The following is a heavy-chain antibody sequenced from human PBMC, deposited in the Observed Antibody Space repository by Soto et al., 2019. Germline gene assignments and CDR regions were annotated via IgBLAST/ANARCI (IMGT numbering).Heavy chain of an antibody. CDR2: ISGSGGST. Sequence: PGGSLRLSCAASGFTFSSSAMSWVRQAPGKGLEWVSAISGSGGSTYYADSVKGRFTISRDNSKNTLYLQMNSLRAEDTAGYYCARHCISTSCYEPLFHYYYGMDVWGQGTTVTVSS. CDR3: ARHCISTSCYEPLFHYYYGMDV. D-gene: IGHD2-2*01. CDR1: GFTFSSSA. J-gene: IGHJ6*02. V-gene: IGHV3-23*01.